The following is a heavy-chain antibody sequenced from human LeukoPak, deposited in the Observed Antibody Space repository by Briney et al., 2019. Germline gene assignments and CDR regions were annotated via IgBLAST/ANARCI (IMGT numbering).Heavy chain of an antibody. CDR3: ARGNQWFGELLTWFDP. CDR1: GGSFSGYY. J-gene: IGHJ5*02. Sequence: PSETLSLTCAVYGGSFSGYYWSWIRQPPGKGLEWIGEINHSGSTNYNPSRKSGVTISVDTSKNQFSLKLSSVTAADTAVYYCARGNQWFGELLTWFDPWGQGTLVTVSS. V-gene: IGHV4-34*01. CDR2: INHSGST. D-gene: IGHD3-10*01.